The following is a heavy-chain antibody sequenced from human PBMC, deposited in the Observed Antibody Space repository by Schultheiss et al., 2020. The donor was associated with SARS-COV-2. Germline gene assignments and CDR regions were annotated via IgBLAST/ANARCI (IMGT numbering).Heavy chain of an antibody. Sequence: GGSLRLSCAASGFTVSSNYMSWVRQAPGKGLEWVSSISSSGSTIYSADSVKGRFTISRDNAKNSLSVQMNSLRDEDTAVYYCVRDGRWRYYYDSSAFDYWGPGTLVTVSS. CDR2: ISSSGSTI. J-gene: IGHJ4*02. CDR3: VRDGRWRYYYDSSAFDY. V-gene: IGHV3-48*02. D-gene: IGHD3-22*01. CDR1: GFTVSSNY.